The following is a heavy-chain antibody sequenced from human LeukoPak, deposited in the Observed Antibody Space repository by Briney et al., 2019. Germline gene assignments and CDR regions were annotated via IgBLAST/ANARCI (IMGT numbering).Heavy chain of an antibody. V-gene: IGHV1-69*01. CDR1: GGTFSSYA. Sequence: SVKVSCKASGGTFSSYAISWVRQAPGQGLEWMGGIIPIFGTATYAQKFQGRVTITADESTSTAYMELSSLRSEDTAVYYCVGYCSSTSCYADFDYWGQGTLVTVSS. CDR2: IIPIFGTA. J-gene: IGHJ4*02. D-gene: IGHD2-2*01. CDR3: VGYCSSTSCYADFDY.